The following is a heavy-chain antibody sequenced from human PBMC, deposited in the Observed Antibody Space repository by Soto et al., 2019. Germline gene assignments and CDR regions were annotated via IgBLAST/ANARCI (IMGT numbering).Heavy chain of an antibody. CDR3: VNHFLITGTIY. D-gene: IGHD1-7*01. CDR2: IYHSGST. Sequence: SETLSLTCAVSGGSISSSNWWSWVRQPPGKGLEWIGEIYHSGSTNYNPSLKGRVTISVDKSKNQFSLKLSSVTAADTAVYYCVNHFLITGTIYWGQGTLVTVSS. J-gene: IGHJ4*02. V-gene: IGHV4-4*02. CDR1: GGSISSSNW.